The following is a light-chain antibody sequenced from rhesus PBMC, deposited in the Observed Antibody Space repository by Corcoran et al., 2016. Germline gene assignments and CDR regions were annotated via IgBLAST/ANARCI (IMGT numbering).Light chain of an antibody. CDR3: LQSKNSPYS. Sequence: DIVLTQSPASLAVSPGQRATITCRASESVSVFGTNLIPWYQQKQGKPPKLLIYQASNKDPGGPGRFSGSGSGTDVTLTMNPEEADDAADDHCLQSKNSPYSCGQGTKGEIK. CDR2: QAS. V-gene: IGKV7-13*01. J-gene: IGKJ2*01. CDR1: ESVSVFGTNL.